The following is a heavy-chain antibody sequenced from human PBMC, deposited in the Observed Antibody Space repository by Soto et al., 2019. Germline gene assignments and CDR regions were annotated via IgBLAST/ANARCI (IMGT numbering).Heavy chain of an antibody. CDR1: GFTFSSSA. J-gene: IGHJ4*02. Sequence: SVKVSCKASGFTFSSSAMQWVRQARGQRLEWIGWIVVGSGNTDYAQKFQERVTITRDMSTSTAYMELSSLRSEDTAVYYCAATYDFWSGYYSFDYWGQGTLVTVSS. D-gene: IGHD3-3*01. CDR2: IVVGSGNT. CDR3: AATYDFWSGYYSFDY. V-gene: IGHV1-58*02.